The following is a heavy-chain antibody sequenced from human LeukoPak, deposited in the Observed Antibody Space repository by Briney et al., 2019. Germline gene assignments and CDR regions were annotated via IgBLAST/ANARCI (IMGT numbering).Heavy chain of an antibody. CDR3: ARDAGGGPFFDY. Sequence: SETLSLTCTVSGGSISGRYWGWIRQPPGRGLEWIGYINYSGSTDYNPSLKSRVTISLDTSKNQFSLKLSSVTAADTAVYYCARDAGGGPFFDYWGQGTLVTVSS. CDR2: INYSGST. V-gene: IGHV4-59*11. D-gene: IGHD2-15*01. CDR1: GGSISGRY. J-gene: IGHJ4*02.